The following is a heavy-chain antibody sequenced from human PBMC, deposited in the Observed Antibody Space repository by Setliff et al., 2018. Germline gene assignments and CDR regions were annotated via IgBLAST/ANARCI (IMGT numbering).Heavy chain of an antibody. CDR2: ISGSGGST. CDR3: AREEPIAVTTAYNWFDP. CDR1: GFTFSRYW. D-gene: IGHD6-19*01. V-gene: IGHV3-23*01. J-gene: IGHJ5*02. Sequence: GGSLRLSCAASGFTFSRYWMSWVRQAPGKGLEWVAGISGSGGSTYYADFVKGRFTISRDNSKKTLYLQMNSLRIEDTALYYCAREEPIAVTTAYNWFDPWGQGTLVTVSS.